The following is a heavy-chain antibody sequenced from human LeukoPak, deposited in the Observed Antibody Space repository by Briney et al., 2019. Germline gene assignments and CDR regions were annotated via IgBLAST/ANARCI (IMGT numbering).Heavy chain of an antibody. CDR2: INHSGST. V-gene: IGHV4-34*01. Sequence: SETLSLTCAVYGGSFSGYYWSWIRQPPGKGLEWIGEINHSGSTNYNPSLKSRVTISVDTSKNQFSLKLGSVTAADTAVYYCARKEQWLPHDAFDIWGQGTMVTVSS. CDR3: ARKEQWLPHDAFDI. J-gene: IGHJ3*02. CDR1: GGSFSGYY. D-gene: IGHD6-19*01.